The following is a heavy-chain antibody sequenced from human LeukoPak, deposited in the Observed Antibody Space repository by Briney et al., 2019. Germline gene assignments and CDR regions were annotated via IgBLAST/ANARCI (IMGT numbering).Heavy chain of an antibody. D-gene: IGHD6-19*01. CDR1: GFTFSSYA. CDR2: ISYDGSNK. V-gene: IGHV3-30-3*01. J-gene: IGHJ6*02. CDR3: ARDWSEGSSGWYYYGMDV. Sequence: PGRSLRLSCAASGFTFSSYAMHWVRQAPGKGLEGVAVISYDGSNKYYADSVKGRFTISRDNSKNTLYLQMNSLRAEDTAVYYCARDWSEGSSGWYYYGMDVWGQGTTVTVSS.